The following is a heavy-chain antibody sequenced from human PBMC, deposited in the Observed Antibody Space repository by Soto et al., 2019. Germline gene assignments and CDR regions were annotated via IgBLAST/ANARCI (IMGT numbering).Heavy chain of an antibody. CDR2: ISGSGGST. J-gene: IGHJ4*02. CDR3: AKDQGSSWYEIDY. CDR1: GFTFCNYA. D-gene: IGHD6-13*01. Sequence: HPWGSLRLSCAASGFTFCNYAVTGARQAPGKGLEWVSTISGSGGSTYYADSVKGRFTISRDNSKNTLYLQMNSLRAEDTAVYYCAKDQGSSWYEIDYWGQGTLVTVSS. V-gene: IGHV3-23*01.